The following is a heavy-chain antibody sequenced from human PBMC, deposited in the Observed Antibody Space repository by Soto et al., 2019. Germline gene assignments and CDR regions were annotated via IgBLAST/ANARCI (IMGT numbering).Heavy chain of an antibody. D-gene: IGHD6-13*01. J-gene: IGHJ4*02. CDR2: IDWDDDK. CDR1: GFSLSTSGMC. V-gene: IGHV2-70*01. Sequence: GSGPTLVNPTQTLTLTCTFSGFSLSTSGMCVSWIRQPPGKALEWLALIDWDDDKYYSTSLKTRLTISKDTSKNQVVLTMTNMDPVDTATYYCARTPSVRRYSSSWYGGVGYYFDYWGQGTLVTVSS. CDR3: ARTPSVRRYSSSWYGGVGYYFDY.